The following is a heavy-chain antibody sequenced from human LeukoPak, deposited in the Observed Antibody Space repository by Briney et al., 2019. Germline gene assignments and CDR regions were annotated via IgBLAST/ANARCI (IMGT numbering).Heavy chain of an antibody. D-gene: IGHD3-10*01. CDR1: GYTLSEHY. V-gene: IGHV3-72*01. Sequence: PGGSLRLSCAASGYTLSEHYMDWVRQAPGKGLEWVGRIRDKANSNIAEYAASVKGRVTVSRDDSKKSLYLQMNSLKTEDTAVYYCARTSSSAFDIWGQGTLVTVSS. J-gene: IGHJ3*02. CDR3: ARTSSSAFDI. CDR2: IRDKANSNIA.